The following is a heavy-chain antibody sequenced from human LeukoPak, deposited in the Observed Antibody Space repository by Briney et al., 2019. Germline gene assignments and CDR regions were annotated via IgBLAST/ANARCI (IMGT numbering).Heavy chain of an antibody. CDR2: IYSGGST. J-gene: IGHJ4*02. CDR3: ARDPGGTGLDY. V-gene: IGHV3-53*04. CDR1: GFTFSSYS. Sequence: GGSLRLPCAASGFTFSSYSMNWVRQAPGKGLEWVSVIYSGGSTYYADSVKGRFTISRHNSKNTLYLQMNSLRAEDTAVYYCARDPGGTGLDYWGQGTLVTVSS.